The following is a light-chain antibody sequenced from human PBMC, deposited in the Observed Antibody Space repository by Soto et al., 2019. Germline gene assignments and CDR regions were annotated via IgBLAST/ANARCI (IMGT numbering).Light chain of an antibody. CDR3: MQTIQLPWT. V-gene: IGKV2D-29*01. CDR2: EVS. J-gene: IGKJ1*01. CDR1: QSLLHSDGKTY. Sequence: DVVMTQTPLSLSVTPGQPASISCKSSQSLLHSDGKTYLFWFLQKPGQPPQLLIYEVSNRFSGVQHRISGSGSGPDFTPKISRVEAEDVGVYYCMQTIQLPWTFGQGTKVDIK.